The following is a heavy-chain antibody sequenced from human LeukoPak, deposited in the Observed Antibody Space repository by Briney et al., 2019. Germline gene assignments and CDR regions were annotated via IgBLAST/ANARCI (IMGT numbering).Heavy chain of an antibody. Sequence: SVKVSRKASGGTFSSYAISWVRQAPGQGLEWMGGIIPIFGTANYAQKFQGRVAITADESTSTAYMELSGLRSEDTAVYYCARAEGYYDILTGRFPRGMDVWGKGTTVTVSS. V-gene: IGHV1-69*01. CDR3: ARAEGYYDILTGRFPRGMDV. J-gene: IGHJ6*04. CDR2: IIPIFGTA. CDR1: GGTFSSYA. D-gene: IGHD3-9*01.